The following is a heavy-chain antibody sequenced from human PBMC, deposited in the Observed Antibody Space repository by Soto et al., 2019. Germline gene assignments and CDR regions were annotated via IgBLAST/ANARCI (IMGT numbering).Heavy chain of an antibody. V-gene: IGHV3-53*04. CDR1: GFTVSSNY. CDR3: ARVDRRGYSGYDPPPCYYYGLDL. J-gene: IGHJ6*02. D-gene: IGHD5-12*01. CDR2: IYSDGST. Sequence: EVQLVESGGGLVQPGGSLRLSCVVSGFTVSSNYMSWVRQAPGKGLEWVSFIYSDGSTYYADSVKGRFTISRLSSKNTLYLQRSSLRAEDRALYYCARVDRRGYSGYDPPPCYYYGLDLGGQGTTVTVSS.